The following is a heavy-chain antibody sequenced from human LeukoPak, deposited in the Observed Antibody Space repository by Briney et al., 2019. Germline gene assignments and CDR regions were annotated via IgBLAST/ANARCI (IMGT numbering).Heavy chain of an antibody. J-gene: IGHJ4*02. D-gene: IGHD6-13*01. CDR2: ISSSGGST. V-gene: IGHV3-23*01. CDR1: GFTFNDYA. CDR3: AKYDLSSSWTRTGFDY. Sequence: PGGSLRLSCAASGFTFNDYAMSWVRQAPGKGQERISSISSSGGSTFDADSVKGRFTISRDNSKNTLYLQMNSLRVEDTAIYYCAKYDLSSSWTRTGFDYWGQGTLVTVSS.